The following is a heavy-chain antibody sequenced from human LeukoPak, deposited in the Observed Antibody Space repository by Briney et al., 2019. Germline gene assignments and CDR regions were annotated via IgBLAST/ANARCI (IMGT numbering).Heavy chain of an antibody. V-gene: IGHV3-48*03. Sequence: GGSLRLSCAASGFTFSSYEMNWVRQAPGKGLEWVSYISSSGSTIYYADSVKGRFTISRDNAKNSLYLQMNSLRAEDTAVYYCARGDITMVRGVIIATEAGFDYWGQGTLVTVSS. CDR2: ISSSGSTI. J-gene: IGHJ4*02. CDR3: ARGDITMVRGVIIATEAGFDY. CDR1: GFTFSSYE. D-gene: IGHD3-10*01.